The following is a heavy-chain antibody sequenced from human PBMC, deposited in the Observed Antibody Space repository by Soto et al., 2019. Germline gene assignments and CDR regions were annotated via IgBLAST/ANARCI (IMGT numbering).Heavy chain of an antibody. CDR2: IYSSGST. J-gene: IGHJ5*02. D-gene: IGHD2-2*01. CDR1: GASFSGFY. Sequence: PSETLSLTCALSGASFSGFYLSWIRQPPGKGLEWIGRIYSSGSTKHNPSLQSRVTMSLDTSNNQFSLRLTSVTAADTAVYYCARGQRISDWFDPWGQGTLVTVSS. V-gene: IGHV4-4*07. CDR3: ARGQRISDWFDP.